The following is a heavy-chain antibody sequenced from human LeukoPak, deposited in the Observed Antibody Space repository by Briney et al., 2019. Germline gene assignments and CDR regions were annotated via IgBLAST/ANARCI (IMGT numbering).Heavy chain of an antibody. Sequence: ASVKASCKASGYTFTSYYMHWVRQAPGQGLEWMGIINPSGGSTSYAQKFQGRVTMTRDTSTSTVYMELSSLRSEDTAVYYCARVSRMITFGGVIPEYYFDYWGQGTLVTVSS. V-gene: IGHV1-46*01. D-gene: IGHD3-16*02. CDR3: ARVSRMITFGGVIPEYYFDY. CDR2: INPSGGST. CDR1: GYTFTSYY. J-gene: IGHJ4*02.